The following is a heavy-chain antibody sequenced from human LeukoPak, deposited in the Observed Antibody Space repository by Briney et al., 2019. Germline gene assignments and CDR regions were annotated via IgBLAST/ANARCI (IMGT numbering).Heavy chain of an antibody. Sequence: SVKVSCKASGGTFSSYAISWVRQAPGQGLEWMGGIIPIFGTANYAQKFQGRVTITADESTSTAYMELSSLRSEDTAVYYCARANPTPEPSPLPWFGESFDYWGQGTLVTVSS. CDR2: IIPIFGTA. CDR3: ARANPTPEPSPLPWFGESFDY. D-gene: IGHD3-10*01. J-gene: IGHJ4*02. CDR1: GGTFSSYA. V-gene: IGHV1-69*01.